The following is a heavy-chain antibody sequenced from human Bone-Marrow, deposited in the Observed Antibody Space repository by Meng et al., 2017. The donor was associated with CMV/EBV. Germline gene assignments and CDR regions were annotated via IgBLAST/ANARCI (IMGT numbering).Heavy chain of an antibody. J-gene: IGHJ6*02. D-gene: IGHD2-15*01. CDR3: ARGECSGVSCYSHYYYGMDV. CDR1: GFTFKTFT. CDR2: INPDSDYI. Sequence: GGSLRLSCAASGFTFKTFTMSWVRQAPGKGLEWVSSINPDSDYIYSADSLKGRFTISRDNAKNSVYLQMNSLRGEDTAVYYCARGECSGVSCYSHYYYGMDVWGQGTTVTVSS. V-gene: IGHV3-21*06.